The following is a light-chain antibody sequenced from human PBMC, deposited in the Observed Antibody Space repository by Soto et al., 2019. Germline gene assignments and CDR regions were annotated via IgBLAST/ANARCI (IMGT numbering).Light chain of an antibody. CDR3: QSYDSSLSIYV. J-gene: IGLJ1*01. CDR2: GNS. CDR1: SSNIGAHYD. V-gene: IGLV1-40*01. Sequence: QSVLTQPPSVSGAPGQRVTISCTGSSSNIGAHYDVHWYQQLPGTAPKLLIYGNSNRPSGVPDRFSGSKSGTSASLAITGLQAEDEADYYCQSYDSSLSIYVFGTGTQLTVL.